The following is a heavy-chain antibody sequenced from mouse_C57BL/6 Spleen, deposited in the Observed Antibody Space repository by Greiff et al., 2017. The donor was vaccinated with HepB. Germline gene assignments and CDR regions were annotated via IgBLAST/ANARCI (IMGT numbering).Heavy chain of an antibody. J-gene: IGHJ4*01. CDR1: GYTFTSYG. D-gene: IGHD1-1*01. CDR3: ARSQGSSYGAMDY. V-gene: IGHV1-81*01. Sequence: VQLQQSGAELARPGASVKLSCKASGYTFTSYGISWVKQRTGQGLEWIGEIYPRSGNTYYNEKFKGKATLTADKSSSTAYMERRSLTSEDSAVYVCARSQGSSYGAMDYWGQGTSVTVSS. CDR2: IYPRSGNT.